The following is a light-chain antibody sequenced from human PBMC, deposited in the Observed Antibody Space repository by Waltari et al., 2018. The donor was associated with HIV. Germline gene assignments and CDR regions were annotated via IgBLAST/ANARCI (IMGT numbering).Light chain of an antibody. CDR1: SSDVGGYNF. CDR2: EAT. Sequence: QSALTQPPSASGSPGQSVTISCTGTSSDVGGYNFVSWYQQHPGKAPKLLIFEATKRPSGFPDRFSGSKSVNTASLTVSGLQAEDEADYYCSSYAGSSTLMFGGGTKLTVL. J-gene: IGLJ3*02. CDR3: SSYAGSSTLM. V-gene: IGLV2-8*01.